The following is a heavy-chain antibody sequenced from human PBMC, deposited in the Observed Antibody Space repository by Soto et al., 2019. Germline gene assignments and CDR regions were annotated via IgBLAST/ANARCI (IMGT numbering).Heavy chain of an antibody. V-gene: IGHV4-59*01. CDR1: GGSFSNDY. CDR2: IFHSGIT. Sequence: SETLSLTCFISGGSFSNDYWTWIRQSPGKGLEWIGYIFHSGITDYNPSVKSRVTISIDKSRNLFSLNLTPVTAADTAVYYCARDPYFYDSRGYYRTLDSWGQGTLVTVSS. D-gene: IGHD3-22*01. J-gene: IGHJ5*01. CDR3: ARDPYFYDSRGYYRTLDS.